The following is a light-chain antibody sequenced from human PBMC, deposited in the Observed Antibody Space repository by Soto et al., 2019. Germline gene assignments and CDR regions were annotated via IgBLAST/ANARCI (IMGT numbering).Light chain of an antibody. Sequence: AIQVTQSPPSLSASVGDRVTITCRTSQGIRSALGWYQQKPGKVPKLLIYAASTLQSGVPSRFSGSGSGRDFTLTISSLQTEAFATYYCLLDYAYFWAFGKGPKVDIQ. CDR1: QGIRSA. J-gene: IGKJ1*01. CDR2: AAS. CDR3: LLDYAYFWA. V-gene: IGKV1-6*01.